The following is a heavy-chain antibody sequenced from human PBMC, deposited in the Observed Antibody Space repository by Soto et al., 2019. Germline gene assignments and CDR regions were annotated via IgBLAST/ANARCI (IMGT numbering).Heavy chain of an antibody. CDR1: GFAFTNYG. D-gene: IGHD6-19*01. V-gene: IGHV3-30*03. CDR2: ISNDGSKK. J-gene: IGHJ4*02. Sequence: QVQVVESGGGVVQPGTSLRLSCAASGFAFTNYGIHWVRQAPGKALEWVAHISNDGSKKFYGDSVKGRFTIFRDNSENTVYLQMTSLSPDDTAVFYCAREVAMPTGLGLGYWGQGTLVTVSS. CDR3: AREVAMPTGLGLGY.